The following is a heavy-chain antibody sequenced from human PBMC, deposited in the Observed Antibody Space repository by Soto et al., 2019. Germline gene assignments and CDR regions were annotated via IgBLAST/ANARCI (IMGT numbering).Heavy chain of an antibody. CDR3: TGEVASGY. J-gene: IGHJ4*02. D-gene: IGHD2-8*02. V-gene: IGHV3-30*03. Sequence: QVQLVESGGGVVQPGMSLRLSCAGSGFTVSTYGMHWDRQAPGKGLEWVAGISRDGGTKYYADYVKGRFTISRDNSRNTLFLEMNSLRSDDMAVYYCTGEVASGYWGQGTLVTVSS. CDR2: ISRDGGTK. CDR1: GFTVSTYG.